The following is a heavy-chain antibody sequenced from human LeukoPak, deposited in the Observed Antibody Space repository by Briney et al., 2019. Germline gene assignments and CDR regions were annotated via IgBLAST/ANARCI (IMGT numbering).Heavy chain of an antibody. CDR3: ARETGGGDDLTFDP. V-gene: IGHV4-61*02. CDR1: GGSISSGSYY. Sequence: SETLSLTCTVSGGSISSGSYYWSWIRQPAGKGLEWIGRIYTSESTNYNPSLKSRVTISVDTSKNQFSLKLSSVTAADTAVYYCARETGGGDDLTFDPWGQGTLVTVSS. J-gene: IGHJ5*02. D-gene: IGHD2-21*02. CDR2: IYTSEST.